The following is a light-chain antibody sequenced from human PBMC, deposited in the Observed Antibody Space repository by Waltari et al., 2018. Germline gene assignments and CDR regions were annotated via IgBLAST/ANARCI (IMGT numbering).Light chain of an antibody. CDR3: SSYTSSSTDVV. CDR2: EVS. CDR1: SREVGCYNY. J-gene: IGLJ2*01. V-gene: IGLV2-14*01. Sequence: SALTQPASVSGSPGQSNTISCTGNSREVGCYNYVPWYQQHPGKAPKLMIYEVSNRPSGVSNRFSGSKSGNTASLTISGLQAEDEADYYCSSYTSSSTDVVFGGGTKLTVL.